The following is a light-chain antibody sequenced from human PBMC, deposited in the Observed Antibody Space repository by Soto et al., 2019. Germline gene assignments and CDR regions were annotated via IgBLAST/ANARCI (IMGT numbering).Light chain of an antibody. CDR1: SSDVGGYNY. CDR3: CSYAGSRRYV. V-gene: IGLV2-11*01. Sequence: QSALTQPRSGSGSPGQSVTISCTGTSSDVGGYNYVSWYQQHPGKAPKVMIYDVSERPSGVPDRFSGSKSGNTASLTISGLQAEDEADYYCCSYAGSRRYVLRTGTKLTVL. CDR2: DVS. J-gene: IGLJ1*01.